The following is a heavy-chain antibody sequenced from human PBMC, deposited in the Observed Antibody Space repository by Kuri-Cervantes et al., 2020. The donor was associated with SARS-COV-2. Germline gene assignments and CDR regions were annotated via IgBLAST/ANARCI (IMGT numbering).Heavy chain of an antibody. CDR2: IYWNDDK. CDR3: ASIAARRVSYYYYGMDV. V-gene: IGHV2-5*01. D-gene: IGHD6-6*01. J-gene: IGHJ6*02. CDR1: GFSLSTSGVG. Sequence: SGPTLVKPTQTLTLTCTFSGFSLSTSGVGVGWIRQPPGKALEWLALIYWNDDKRYSPSLKSRLTITKDTSKNQVVLTKTNMDPVDTATYYCASIAARRVSYYYYGMDVWGQGTTVTVSS.